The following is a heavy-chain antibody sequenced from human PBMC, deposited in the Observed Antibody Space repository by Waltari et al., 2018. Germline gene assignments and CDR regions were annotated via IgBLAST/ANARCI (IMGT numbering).Heavy chain of an antibody. CDR1: GFMFSIYP. D-gene: IGHD3-10*01. CDR2: ITADGRSR. Sequence: EGQLLESGGGLVQTGGSLRLSCAASGFMFSIYPMTWVGQAPGKGLEWVSTITADGRSRNYADSVKGRFTISRDNSKNILDLQMNTLRAEDTAVYFCAKADFGNPYWFFDLWGRGTLLTVSS. V-gene: IGHV3-23*01. J-gene: IGHJ2*01. CDR3: AKADFGNPYWFFDL.